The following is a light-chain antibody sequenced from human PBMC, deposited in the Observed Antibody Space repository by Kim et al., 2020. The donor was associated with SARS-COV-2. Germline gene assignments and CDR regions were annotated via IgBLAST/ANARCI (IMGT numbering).Light chain of an antibody. Sequence: DIQMTQSPSSLSASVGDRVTITCRASQSIRRYLNWYQQKPGKAPKFLIYAASSLQSGVPSRFSGSGSGTDFTLTISSLQPEDFATYYCQQSDSTPLTFGQGTKVDIK. CDR3: QQSDSTPLT. J-gene: IGKJ1*01. CDR2: AAS. CDR1: QSIRRY. V-gene: IGKV1-39*01.